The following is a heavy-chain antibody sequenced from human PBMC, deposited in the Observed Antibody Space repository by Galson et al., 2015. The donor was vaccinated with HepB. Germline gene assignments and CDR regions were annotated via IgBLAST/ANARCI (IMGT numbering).Heavy chain of an antibody. CDR3: ARGTSDRNVGYFDL. D-gene: IGHD1-14*01. CDR2: ISGSGDST. CDR1: EFTFSNYA. J-gene: IGHJ2*01. Sequence: SLRLSCAASEFTFSNYAMSWARQAPGKGLEWVSSISGSGDSTYYADSVKGRFTISRDSSKNTLYLQMNSLRAEDTAVYYCARGTSDRNVGYFDLWGRATLVTVSS. V-gene: IGHV3-23*01.